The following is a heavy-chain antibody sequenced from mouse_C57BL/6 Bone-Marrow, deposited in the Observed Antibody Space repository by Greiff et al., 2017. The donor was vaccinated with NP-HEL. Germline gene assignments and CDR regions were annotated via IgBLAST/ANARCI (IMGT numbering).Heavy chain of an antibody. CDR1: GFNIKDDY. CDR2: IDPENGDT. CDR3: ITRSYGSSSYWYFDV. D-gene: IGHD1-1*01. Sequence: VQLQQSGAELVRPGASVKLSCTASGFNIKDDYMHWVKQRPEQGLEWIGWIDPENGDTEYASKFQGKATITADTSSNTAYLQLSSLTSEDTAVYYCITRSYGSSSYWYFDVWGKGTTVTVSS. J-gene: IGHJ1*03. V-gene: IGHV14-4*01.